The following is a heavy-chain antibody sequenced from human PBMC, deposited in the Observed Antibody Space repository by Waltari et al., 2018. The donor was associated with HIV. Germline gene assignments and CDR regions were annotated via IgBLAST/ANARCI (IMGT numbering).Heavy chain of an antibody. J-gene: IGHJ6*02. D-gene: IGHD3-16*01. CDR1: GVAFSNHW. CDR3: ARDLWAENTAGLDV. CDR2: IKGDASES. V-gene: IGHV3-7*01. Sequence: EVQLVESGGGLVQPGGSLTLSCTASGVAFSNHWMSWVRQAPGNGLEWLANIKGDASESYYVESVKGRFTISRDNAWNSVYLHMNSLRAEDTAVYYCARDLWAENTAGLDVWGQGTTVTVSS.